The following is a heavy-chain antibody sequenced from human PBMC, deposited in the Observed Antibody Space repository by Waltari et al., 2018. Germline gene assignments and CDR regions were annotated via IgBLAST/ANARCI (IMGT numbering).Heavy chain of an antibody. D-gene: IGHD6-13*01. Sequence: QVQLQESGPGLVKPSETLSLTCTVSGGSISRYYWTWLRQPPGKGLEWIGYIYYSGSTNYNPSLKSRVTISVDTSKNQFSLKLSSVTAADTAVYYCARESSYAPDAFDIWGQGTMVTVSS. CDR2: IYYSGST. V-gene: IGHV4-59*01. CDR1: GGSISRYY. J-gene: IGHJ3*02. CDR3: ARESSYAPDAFDI.